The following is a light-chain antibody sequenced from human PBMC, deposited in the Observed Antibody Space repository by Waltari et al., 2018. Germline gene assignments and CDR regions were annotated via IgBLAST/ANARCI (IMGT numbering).Light chain of an antibody. Sequence: DIQMTQSPSSLSASVGDRVTITCQASQAINTHLNWYQQKPGRAPELLIYDVSKLETGVPSRFGGSGSETDFSLTISGLQPEDVATYYCRQYDNSVTFGGGTRV. CDR2: DVS. V-gene: IGKV1-33*01. CDR1: QAINTH. J-gene: IGKJ4*01. CDR3: RQYDNSVT.